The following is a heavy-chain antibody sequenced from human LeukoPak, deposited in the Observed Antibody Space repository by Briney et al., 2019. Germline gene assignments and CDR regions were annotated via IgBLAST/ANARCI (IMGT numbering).Heavy chain of an antibody. Sequence: PSQTLSLTCTVSGGSISSGSYYWSWIRQPAGKGLEWIGRIYTGGSTNYNPSLKSRVTISVDTSKNQFSLKLSSVTAADTSVYYCARRADSSAQVQNWFGPWGQGTLLTVSS. V-gene: IGHV4-61*02. CDR3: ARRADSSAQVQNWFGP. J-gene: IGHJ5*02. D-gene: IGHD6-19*01. CDR1: GGSISSGSYY. CDR2: IYTGGST.